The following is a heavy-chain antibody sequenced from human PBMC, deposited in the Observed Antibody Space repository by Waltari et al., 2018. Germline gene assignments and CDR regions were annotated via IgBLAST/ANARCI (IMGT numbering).Heavy chain of an antibody. J-gene: IGHJ1*01. V-gene: IGHV1-69*14. CDR2: IIPIFGTA. CDR1: GGTFSSYA. D-gene: IGHD5-12*01. Sequence: QVQLVQSGAEVKKPGSSVKVSCKASGGTFSSYAISWVRQAPGQGLEWMGGIIPIFGTANYAQKFQGRGTITADKSTSTAYMELSSLRSEDTAVYYCARTVATFRELAEYFQHWGQGTLVTVSS. CDR3: ARTVATFRELAEYFQH.